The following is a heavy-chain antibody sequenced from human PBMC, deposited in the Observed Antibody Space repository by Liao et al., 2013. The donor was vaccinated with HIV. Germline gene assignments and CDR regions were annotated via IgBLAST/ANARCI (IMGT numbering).Heavy chain of an antibody. CDR3: ARGPDSSWYGKWFDP. J-gene: IGHJ5*02. CDR1: GGSFSGYY. D-gene: IGHD6-13*01. Sequence: QVQLQQWGAGLLKPSETLSLTCAVYGGSFSGYYWSWIRQSPGKGLEWIGEINHSGSTNYNPSLKSRVTMSVDTSKNQFSLNLNSVTAADTAVYHCARGPDSSWYGKWFDPWGQGTLVTVSS. CDR2: INHSGST. V-gene: IGHV4-34*01.